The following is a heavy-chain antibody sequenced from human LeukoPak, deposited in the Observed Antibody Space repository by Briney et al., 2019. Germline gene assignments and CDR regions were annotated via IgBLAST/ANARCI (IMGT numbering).Heavy chain of an antibody. CDR2: TRGSGGSA. CDR3: AKDRPHPSAEPTNFDY. D-gene: IGHD1-14*01. Sequence: PGGTLRLFCAASGFTFSSYAMSWVRQAPGKGLEWVSATRGSGGSAYYADSAKGGFTISRDNSKNTLYLQINSLRAEDTAVYYCAKDRPHPSAEPTNFDYWGQGTLVTVSS. J-gene: IGHJ4*02. V-gene: IGHV3-23*01. CDR1: GFTFSSYA.